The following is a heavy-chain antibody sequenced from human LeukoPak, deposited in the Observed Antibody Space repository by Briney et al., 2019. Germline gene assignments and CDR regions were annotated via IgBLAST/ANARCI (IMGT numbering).Heavy chain of an antibody. CDR1: GYTFTCYY. D-gene: IGHD1-26*01. V-gene: IGHV1-2*02. CDR2: INPNSGGT. Sequence: ASVKVSCKASGYTFTCYYMHWVRQAPGQGLEWMGWINPNSGGTNYAQKFQGRVTMTRDTSISTAYMELSRLRSDDTAVYYCARDLSVVGATVSWGQGTLVTVSS. CDR3: ARDLSVVGATVS. J-gene: IGHJ4*02.